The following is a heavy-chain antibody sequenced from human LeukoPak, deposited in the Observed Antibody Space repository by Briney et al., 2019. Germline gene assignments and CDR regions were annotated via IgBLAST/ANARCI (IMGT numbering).Heavy chain of an antibody. D-gene: IGHD3-10*01. J-gene: IGHJ3*02. Sequence: SETLSLICTVSGGSIRSYYWGCIRQPPGKGLEWIGYIHYSESTKYNPSLKSRVTMSVDTSKNQFSLKLSSVTAADTAVYYCASRSGSFSDALDIWGQGTLVTVSS. CDR2: IHYSEST. CDR1: GGSIRSYY. CDR3: ASRSGSFSDALDI. V-gene: IGHV4-59*08.